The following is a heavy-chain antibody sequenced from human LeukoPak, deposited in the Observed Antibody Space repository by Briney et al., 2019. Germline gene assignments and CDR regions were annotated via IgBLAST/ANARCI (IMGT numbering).Heavy chain of an antibody. CDR1: GYTFTGYC. V-gene: IGHV1-2*04. J-gene: IGHJ4*02. Sequence: ASVKVSCKASGYTFTGYCMHWVRQAPGQGLEWMGWINPNSGGTNYAQKFQGWVTMTRDTSISTAYMELSRLRSDDTAVYYCARVTAAGTYAYWGQGTPVTVSS. D-gene: IGHD6-13*01. CDR2: INPNSGGT. CDR3: ARVTAAGTYAY.